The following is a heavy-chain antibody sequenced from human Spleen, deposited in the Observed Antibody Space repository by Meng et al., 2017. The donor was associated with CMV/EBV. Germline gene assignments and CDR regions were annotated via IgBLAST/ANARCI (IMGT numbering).Heavy chain of an antibody. D-gene: IGHD1-26*01. Sequence: GESLKISCAASRFSLSIYGMHWVRQAPGKGLEWVSYISSSGSTIYYADSVKGRFTISRDNAKNSLYLQMNSLRAEDTAVYYCVYSGSSGYWGQGTLVTVSS. CDR3: VYSGSSGY. CDR2: ISSSGSTI. CDR1: RFSLSIYG. J-gene: IGHJ4*02. V-gene: IGHV3-48*03.